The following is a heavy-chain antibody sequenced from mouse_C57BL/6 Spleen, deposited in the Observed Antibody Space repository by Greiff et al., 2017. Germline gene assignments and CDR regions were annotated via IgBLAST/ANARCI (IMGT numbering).Heavy chain of an antibody. CDR3: AKNGNPLDY. CDR2: IDPEDGET. J-gene: IGHJ2*01. CDR1: GFNIKDYY. Sequence: EVKLMESGAELVKPGASVKLSCTASGFNIKDYYMHWVKQRTEQGLEWIGRIDPEDGETKYAPKFPGKATITANTSSNTAYLQHSSLTSEGTAVCYFAKNGNPLDYWSQGTTLTVSS. V-gene: IGHV14-2*01. D-gene: IGHD2-1*01.